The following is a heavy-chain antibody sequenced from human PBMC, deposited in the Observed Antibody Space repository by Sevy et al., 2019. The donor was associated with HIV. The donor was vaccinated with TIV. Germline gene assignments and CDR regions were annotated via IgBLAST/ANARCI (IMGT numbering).Heavy chain of an antibody. Sequence: SETLSLTCTVSGGSISSSSYYWGWIRQPPGKGLEWIGSIYYSGSTYYNPSLKSRVTISVDTSKNQFSLKLSSVTAADTAVYYCAKVDSSSWYEVGFDYYYGMDVWGQGTTVTVSS. J-gene: IGHJ6*02. CDR3: AKVDSSSWYEVGFDYYYGMDV. V-gene: IGHV4-39*01. D-gene: IGHD6-13*01. CDR1: GGSISSSSYY. CDR2: IYYSGST.